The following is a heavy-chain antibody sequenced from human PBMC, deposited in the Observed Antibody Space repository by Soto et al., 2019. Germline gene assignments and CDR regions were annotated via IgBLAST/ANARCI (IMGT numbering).Heavy chain of an antibody. CDR2: IYYSGST. J-gene: IGHJ6*02. Sequence: QVQLQESGPGLVKPSQTLSLTCTVSGGSISSGGYYWSWIRQHPGKGLEWIGYIYYSGSTYYNPSLTSRVTISVDTSKNQFSLKLSSVTAADTAVYYCARAGVVTASILGYYYYGMDVWGQGTTVTVSS. CDR3: ARAGVVTASILGYYYYGMDV. V-gene: IGHV4-31*03. D-gene: IGHD2-21*02. CDR1: GGSISSGGYY.